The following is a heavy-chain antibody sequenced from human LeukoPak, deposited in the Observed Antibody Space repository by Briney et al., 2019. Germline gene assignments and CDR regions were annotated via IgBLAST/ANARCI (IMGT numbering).Heavy chain of an antibody. J-gene: IGHJ5*02. D-gene: IGHD3-10*01. CDR1: GFTFSSYG. V-gene: IGHV3-30*02. CDR2: IRYDGSNK. CDR3: ARGALSYGSGSWARNWFDP. Sequence: GGSLRLSCAASGFTFSSYGMHWVRQAPGKGLEWVAFIRYDGSNKYYADSVKGRFTISRDNSKNTLYLQMNSLRAEDTAVYYCARGALSYGSGSWARNWFDPWGQGTLVTVSS.